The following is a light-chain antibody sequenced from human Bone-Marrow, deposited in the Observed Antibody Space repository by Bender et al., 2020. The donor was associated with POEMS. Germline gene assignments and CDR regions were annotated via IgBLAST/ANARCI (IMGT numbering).Light chain of an antibody. CDR1: SSDVGNYDL. V-gene: IGLV2-23*02. CDR3: CSYADSSTLV. CDR2: EVR. J-gene: IGLJ1*01. Sequence: QSALTQPASVSGSPGQSITISCTGTSSDVGNYDLVSWYQQHPGKAPKLLIYEVRKRPSGVSNRFSGSKSGNTASLTISGLQAEDEADYYCCSYADSSTLVLGTGTKVTVL.